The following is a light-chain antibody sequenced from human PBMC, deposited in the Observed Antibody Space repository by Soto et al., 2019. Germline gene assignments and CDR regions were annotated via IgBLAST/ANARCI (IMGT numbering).Light chain of an antibody. V-gene: IGKV1-39*01. CDR3: QQSYSSPET. CDR2: AAS. Sequence: DIQMTQSPSSLSASVGDRVTITCRASQSISNYLNWYQQKPGKAPKLLIYAASSLQGGVPPRFSGSGSGTDFTLTSSSLQPEDFATYYCQQSYSSPETFGQGTKVEV. J-gene: IGKJ1*01. CDR1: QSISNY.